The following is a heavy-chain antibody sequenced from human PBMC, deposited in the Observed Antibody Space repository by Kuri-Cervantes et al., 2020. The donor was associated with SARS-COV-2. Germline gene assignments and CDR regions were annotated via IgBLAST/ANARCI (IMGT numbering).Heavy chain of an antibody. Sequence: SETLSLTCTVSNGSISSYYWSWIRQPPGKGLEWIGYISHSRGTNYNPSLKSRVTISRDMSKNQFSLKLSSVTAADTAVYYCARGGGYDYPHYWGQGTLVTVSS. J-gene: IGHJ4*02. CDR2: ISHSRGT. D-gene: IGHD3-16*01. CDR3: ARGGGYDYPHY. V-gene: IGHV4-59*01. CDR1: NGSISSYY.